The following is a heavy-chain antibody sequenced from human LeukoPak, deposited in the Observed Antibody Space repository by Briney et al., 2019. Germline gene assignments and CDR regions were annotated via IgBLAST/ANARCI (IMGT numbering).Heavy chain of an antibody. V-gene: IGHV3-21*01. Sequence: PGGSLRLSCATSGFTFDTYNLNWVRQAPGKGLEWVATIRSYSSYIHYADSVKGRFTISRDNAKNSLYLQMNSLRAEDTAVYYCAELGITMIGGVWGKGTTVTISS. CDR1: GFTFDTYN. D-gene: IGHD3-10*02. J-gene: IGHJ6*04. CDR2: IRSYSSYI. CDR3: AELGITMIGGV.